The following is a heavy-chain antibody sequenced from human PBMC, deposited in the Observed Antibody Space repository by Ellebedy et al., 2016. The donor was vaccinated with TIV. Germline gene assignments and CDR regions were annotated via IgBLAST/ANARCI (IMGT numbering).Heavy chain of an antibody. CDR3: ARRGSYGDYAVQVNNWFDR. CDR2: IYQDGSEK. D-gene: IGHD4-17*01. V-gene: IGHV3-7*01. Sequence: GESLKISCAASGFTFSSYWMTWVRQAPGKGLEWVANIYQDGSEKYYLDSVKGRFTISRDNAKNSLYLQLNSLRVEDTAVYYCARRGSYGDYAVQVNNWFDRWGQGTLVTV. J-gene: IGHJ5*02. CDR1: GFTFSSYW.